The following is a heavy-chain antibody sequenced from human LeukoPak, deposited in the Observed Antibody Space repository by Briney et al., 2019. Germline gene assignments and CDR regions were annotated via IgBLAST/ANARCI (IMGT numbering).Heavy chain of an antibody. D-gene: IGHD4-17*01. CDR2: ISSSSSYI. J-gene: IGHJ4*02. Sequence: GGSLRLSCAASGFTFSSYSMNWVRQAPGKGLEWVSSISSSSSYIYYADSVKGRFTISRDNAKNSLYLQMNSLRAEDTAVYYCARGSPSDCGDYGDYWGQGTLVTVSS. CDR3: ARGSPSDCGDYGDY. CDR1: GFTFSSYS. V-gene: IGHV3-21*01.